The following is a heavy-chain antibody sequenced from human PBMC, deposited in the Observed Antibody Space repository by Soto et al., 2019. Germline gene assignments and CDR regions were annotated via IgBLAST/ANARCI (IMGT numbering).Heavy chain of an antibody. Sequence: SGPTLVNPTQTLTLTCTFSGFSLSTSGMCVSWIRQPPGKALEWLALIDWDDDKYYSTSLKTRLTISKDTSKNQVVLTMTNMDPVDTATYYCARIPKKKYSSSWSYYYYYGMDVWGQGTTVTVSS. D-gene: IGHD6-13*01. CDR2: IDWDDDK. CDR1: GFSLSTSGMC. J-gene: IGHJ6*02. CDR3: ARIPKKKYSSSWSYYYYYGMDV. V-gene: IGHV2-70*01.